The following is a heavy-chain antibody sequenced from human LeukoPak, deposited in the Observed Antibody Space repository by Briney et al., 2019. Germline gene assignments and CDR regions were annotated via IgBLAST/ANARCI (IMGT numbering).Heavy chain of an antibody. V-gene: IGHV3-53*01. J-gene: IGHJ4*02. Sequence: GGSLRLSCAASGFSVSTSYMSWVRQAPGKGLEYVSVLYDSGDTYYAESVKGRFTISRDNSKNTVYLQMNSLRVEDTAVYYCAKSVVVITFRFDDWGQGALVTVSS. CDR2: LYDSGDT. CDR1: GFSVSTSY. CDR3: AKSVVVITFRFDD. D-gene: IGHD2-15*01.